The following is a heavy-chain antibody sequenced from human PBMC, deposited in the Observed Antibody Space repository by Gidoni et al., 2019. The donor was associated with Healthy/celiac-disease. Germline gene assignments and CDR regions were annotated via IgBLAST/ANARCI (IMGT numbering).Heavy chain of an antibody. J-gene: IGHJ4*02. V-gene: IGHV3-33*01. Sequence: QVQLVESGGGVVQPGRSLRLSCAASGLPFSSYGMDWVRQAPGKGLEWVAVIWYDGSNKYYADSVKGRFTISRDNSKNTLYLQMNSLRAEDTAVYYCARDMLTYSGSYFSFDYWGQGTLVTVSS. CDR3: ARDMLTYSGSYFSFDY. D-gene: IGHD1-26*01. CDR1: GLPFSSYG. CDR2: IWYDGSNK.